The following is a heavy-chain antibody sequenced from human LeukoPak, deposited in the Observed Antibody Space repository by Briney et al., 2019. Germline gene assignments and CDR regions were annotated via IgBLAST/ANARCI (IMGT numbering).Heavy chain of an antibody. V-gene: IGHV3-23*01. D-gene: IGHD2-8*01. J-gene: IGHJ3*02. CDR1: GFTFGNYA. CDR2: IGGGGGIR. CDR3: AKDSISSNGVYDAFDI. Sequence: GRSLRLSCAASGFTFGNYAMNWVRQAPGKGLEWVSHIGGGGGIRDYADSVKGRFTISRDDSRNMLHLQMDSLRVEDSAVYFCAKDSISSNGVYDAFDIWGQGTVVTVSS.